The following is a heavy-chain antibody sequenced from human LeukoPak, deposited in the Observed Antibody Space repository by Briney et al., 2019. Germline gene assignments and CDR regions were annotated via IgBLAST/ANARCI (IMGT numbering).Heavy chain of an antibody. CDR2: VFYTGST. V-gene: IGHV4-39*02. CDR3: ARLPTHYDTSGYYRGKYFDY. CDR1: GGSISSSYY. Sequence: SETLSLTCTVSGGSISSSYYWGWIRQPPGKGLEWIASVFYTGSTYYNPSLKSRVTISEDTSKNHFSLRLSSVTAADTAVYYCARLPTHYDTSGYYRGKYFDYWGQGTLVTVSS. D-gene: IGHD3-22*01. J-gene: IGHJ4*02.